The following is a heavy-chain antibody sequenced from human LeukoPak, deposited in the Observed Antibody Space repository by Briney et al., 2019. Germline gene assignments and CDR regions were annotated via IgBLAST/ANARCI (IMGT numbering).Heavy chain of an antibody. V-gene: IGHV3-48*04. Sequence: GGSLRLSCAASGFTFSNYWMTWVRQTPGKGLEWVSFISSSSRTIYADSVKGQFTISRDNANNSLYLQMNSLRAEDTAVYYCARWYNWNPIFDYWGQGTLVTVSS. CDR2: ISSSSRTI. D-gene: IGHD1-20*01. J-gene: IGHJ4*02. CDR1: GFTFSNYW. CDR3: ARWYNWNPIFDY.